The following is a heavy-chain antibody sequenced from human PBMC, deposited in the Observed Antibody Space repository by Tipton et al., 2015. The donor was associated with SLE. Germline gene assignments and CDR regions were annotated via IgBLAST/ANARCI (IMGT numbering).Heavy chain of an antibody. CDR3: ARDDGDSYRDAFDI. D-gene: IGHD4-17*01. V-gene: IGHV4-59*11. J-gene: IGHJ3*02. Sequence: TLSLTCTVSGGSISSHYWSWIRQPPGKGLEWIGSIYYSGSTYYNPSLKSRVTISVDTSKNQFSLKLSSVTAADTAVYYCARDDGDSYRDAFDIWGQGTMVTVSS. CDR2: IYYSGST. CDR1: GGSISSHY.